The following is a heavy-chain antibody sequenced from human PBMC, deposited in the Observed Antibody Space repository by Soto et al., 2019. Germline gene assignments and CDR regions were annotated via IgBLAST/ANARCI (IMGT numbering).Heavy chain of an antibody. Sequence: ASVKVSCKASGYTFTSYAMHWVRQAPGQRLEWMGWINAGNGNTKYSQKFQGRVTITRDTSASTAYMELSSLRSEDTAVYYCARGTRIVVDPFAYWGQGTLVTGSS. CDR3: ARGTRIVVDPFAY. CDR1: GYTFTSYA. J-gene: IGHJ4*02. V-gene: IGHV1-3*01. CDR2: INAGNGNT. D-gene: IGHD3-22*01.